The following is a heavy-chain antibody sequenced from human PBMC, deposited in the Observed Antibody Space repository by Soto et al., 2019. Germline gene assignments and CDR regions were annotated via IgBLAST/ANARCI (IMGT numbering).Heavy chain of an antibody. J-gene: IGHJ4*02. D-gene: IGHD1-26*01. CDR3: AKDRIGSYYCFDY. CDR2: ISGSGGST. CDR1: GFTFSSYA. V-gene: IGHV3-23*01. Sequence: GGSLRLSCAASGFTFSSYAMSWVRQAPGKGLEWVSAISGSGGSTYYADSVKGRFTISRDNSKNTLYLQMNGLRAEDTAVYYCAKDRIGSYYCFDYWGQGTLVTVSS.